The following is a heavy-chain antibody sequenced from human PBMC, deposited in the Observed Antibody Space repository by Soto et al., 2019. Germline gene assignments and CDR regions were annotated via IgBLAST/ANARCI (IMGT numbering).Heavy chain of an antibody. CDR2: VSGYNGDT. V-gene: IGHV1-18*01. J-gene: IGHJ6*02. CDR1: GYTFSRYG. Sequence: ASVKVSCKASGYTFSRYGIIWVRQSPGQGLEWMGWVSGYNGDTKYAQKVQGRVTMTVDTSTYTAYMELRSLTSDDAAKYYCAKNGQPPYYYYGMDVWGQGTTVTLSS. D-gene: IGHD2-8*01. CDR3: AKNGQPPYYYYGMDV.